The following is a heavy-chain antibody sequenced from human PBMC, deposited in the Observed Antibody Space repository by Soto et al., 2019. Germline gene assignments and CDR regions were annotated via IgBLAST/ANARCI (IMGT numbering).Heavy chain of an antibody. CDR2: IYHSGST. CDR1: GGSISSGGYS. D-gene: IGHD3-22*01. CDR3: AREGSSGYSLDY. V-gene: IGHV4-30-2*01. J-gene: IGHJ4*02. Sequence: PSETLSLTCAVSGGSISSGGYSWSWIRQPPGKGLEWIAYIYHSGSTYYNPSLKSRVTISVDRSKNQFSLKLSSVTAADTAVYYCAREGSSGYSLDYWGQGTLVTVSS.